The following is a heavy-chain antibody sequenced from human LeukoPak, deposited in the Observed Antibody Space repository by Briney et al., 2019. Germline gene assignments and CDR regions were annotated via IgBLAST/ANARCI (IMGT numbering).Heavy chain of an antibody. V-gene: IGHV3-66*01. CDR2: IYSGGST. CDR3: ARDWYYYYDSSGYYYLDY. D-gene: IGHD3-22*01. J-gene: IGHJ4*02. Sequence: PGGSLRLSCAASGFTVSSNYMSWVRQAPGKGLEWVSVIYSGGSTYYADSVKGRFTISRDNSKNTLYLQMNSLRAEDTAVYYCARDWYYYYDSSGYYYLDYWGQGTLVTVSS. CDR1: GFTVSSNY.